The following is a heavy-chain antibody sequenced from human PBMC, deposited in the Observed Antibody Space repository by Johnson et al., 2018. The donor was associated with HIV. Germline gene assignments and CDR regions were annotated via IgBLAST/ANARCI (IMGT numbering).Heavy chain of an antibody. V-gene: IGHV3-66*02. J-gene: IGHJ3*02. CDR3: ARVSLAYSYGYDAFDI. Sequence: VQLVESGGGVVQPGGSLRLSCAASGFTFDDYGMSWVRQAPGKGLEWVSLIYSGDNTKYADSVKGRFIISRDNSKNTLFLQMNSLRPKDTAVYFCARVSLAYSYGYDAFDIWGRGTMVTVSS. D-gene: IGHD5-18*01. CDR1: GFTFDDYG. CDR2: IYSGDNT.